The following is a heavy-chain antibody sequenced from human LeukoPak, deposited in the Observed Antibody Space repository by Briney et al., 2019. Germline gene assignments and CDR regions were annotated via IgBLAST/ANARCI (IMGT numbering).Heavy chain of an antibody. Sequence: SETLSLTCAVYGGSFSGYYWSWIRQPPGKGLEWIGEINHSGSTNYNPSLKSRVTISVDTSKNQFSLKLSSVTAADTAVYYCARRPHYYDSTGYPNWGQGTLVTVSS. D-gene: IGHD3-22*01. CDR1: GGSFSGYY. CDR3: ARRPHYYDSTGYPN. J-gene: IGHJ4*02. CDR2: INHSGST. V-gene: IGHV4-34*01.